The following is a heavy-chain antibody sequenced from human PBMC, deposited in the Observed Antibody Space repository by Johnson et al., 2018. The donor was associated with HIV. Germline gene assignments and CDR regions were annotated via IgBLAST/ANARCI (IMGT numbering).Heavy chain of an antibody. Sequence: EVQMVESGGGLVQPGGSLRLSCAASGFSVSNNYMSWVRQAPGKGLEWVANINRDGSDKYYVDSVKGRFTISRDSSKNTLYLQMNSLRAEDTAVYSCAKDKQPGNGRYDAFDIWGQGTMVTVSS. D-gene: IGHD1-1*01. CDR2: INRDGSDK. CDR1: GFSVSNNY. CDR3: AKDKQPGNGRYDAFDI. V-gene: IGHV3-7*03. J-gene: IGHJ3*02.